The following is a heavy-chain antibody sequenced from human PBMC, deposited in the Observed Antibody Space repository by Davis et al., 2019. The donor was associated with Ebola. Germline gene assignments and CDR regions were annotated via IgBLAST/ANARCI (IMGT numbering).Heavy chain of an antibody. Sequence: ASSKIFCYASAYTFTSYAMHWVLHAPGQRLEWRGWINAGNGNTKYSQKFQGRLTITRDTYASTAYMELSSLRCEDTAVYYCERMRNSQDKSWFDYWGQGTLVTVSS. CDR3: ERMRNSQDKSWFDY. J-gene: IGHJ4*02. CDR2: INAGNGNT. V-gene: IGHV1-3*01. CDR1: AYTFTSYA.